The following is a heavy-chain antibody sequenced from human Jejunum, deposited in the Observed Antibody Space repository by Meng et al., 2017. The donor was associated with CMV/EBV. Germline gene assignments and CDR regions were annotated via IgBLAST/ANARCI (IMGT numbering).Heavy chain of an antibody. CDR2: IGFTSTCI. Sequence: EVQVVGPGGGPGWPGGSLSFSCASSGFSIISHGLNWVRQPPGKGTEWVSFIGFTSTCIYYANSVEGRLTISRDNAQNSQYLQMNSLRADATAVYYCARGAVTVCRYDYWGQGTLVTVSS. CDR3: ARGAVTVCRYDY. CDR1: GFSIISHG. V-gene: IGHV3-21*01. J-gene: IGHJ4*02. D-gene: IGHD3-10*01.